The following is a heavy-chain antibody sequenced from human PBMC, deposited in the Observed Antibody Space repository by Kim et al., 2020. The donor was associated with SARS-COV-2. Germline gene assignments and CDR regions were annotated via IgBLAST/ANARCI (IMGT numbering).Heavy chain of an antibody. Sequence: GGSLRLSCAAFGFSLSRHAMHWVRQAPGKGLEWVAVMSYDGSKKHYADSVKGRFNISRDNSKYTAYLQMNSLRVEDTALYYCARDSVDSGSYLDYWGQGT. D-gene: IGHD3-10*01. CDR3: ARDSVDSGSYLDY. J-gene: IGHJ4*02. CDR2: MSYDGSKK. V-gene: IGHV3-30*04. CDR1: GFSLSRHA.